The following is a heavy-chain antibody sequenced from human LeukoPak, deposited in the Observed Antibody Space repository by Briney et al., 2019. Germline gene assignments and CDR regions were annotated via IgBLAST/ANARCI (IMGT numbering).Heavy chain of an antibody. Sequence: LETVSHTCTVTRGSLSTNYWTGLRQPAAKGLEGIGRIYTSGNTNYNPSLFSGVTISPDEAGNRFCVGLHSVPAADTAVCYRSTDGYCFDDTCCLTPIHTWGPGIQVTVSS. D-gene: IGHD2-2*03. CDR1: RGSLSTNY. V-gene: IGHV4-4*07. CDR2: IYTSGNT. J-gene: IGHJ4*02. CDR3: STDGYCFDDTCCLTPIHT.